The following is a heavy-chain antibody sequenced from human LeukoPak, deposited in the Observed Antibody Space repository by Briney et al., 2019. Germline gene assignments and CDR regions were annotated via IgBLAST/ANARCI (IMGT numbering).Heavy chain of an antibody. CDR3: ARGEFGDYYYFYMDV. CDR1: GFTVSNKY. D-gene: IGHD2/OR15-2a*01. CDR2: IYSDGRT. J-gene: IGHJ6*03. Sequence: GGSLRLSCAASGFTVSNKYMTWVRQAPGKGLEWVSLIYSDGRTYYADSVKGRCTISRDNAKNSLFLQMNSLRAEDTATYYCARGEFGDYYYFYMDVWGKGTTVTVSS. V-gene: IGHV3-53*01.